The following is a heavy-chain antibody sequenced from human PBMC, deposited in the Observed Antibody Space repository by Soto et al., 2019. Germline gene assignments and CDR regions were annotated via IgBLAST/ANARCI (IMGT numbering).Heavy chain of an antibody. J-gene: IGHJ5*02. CDR2: IYHSGST. Sequence: SETLSLTCAVSGGSISSGGYSWSWIRQPPGKGLEWIGYIYHSGSTYYNPSLKSRVTISVDRSKNQFSLKLSSVTAADTAVYYCARAEYSSSSHWFGPWGQGTLVTVSS. D-gene: IGHD6-6*01. CDR3: ARAEYSSSSHWFGP. V-gene: IGHV4-30-2*01. CDR1: GGSISSGGYS.